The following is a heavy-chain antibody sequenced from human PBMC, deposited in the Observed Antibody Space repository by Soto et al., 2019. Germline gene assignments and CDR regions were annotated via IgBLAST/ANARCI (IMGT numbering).Heavy chain of an antibody. Sequence: SETLSLTCTVSGGSISSGGYYWSWIRQHPGKGLEWIGYIYYSGSTYYNPSLKSRVTISVDTSKNQFSLKLSSVTAADTAVYYCARSIFWSGYLDNWFDPWGQGTLVTVSS. J-gene: IGHJ5*02. CDR1: GGSISSGGYY. CDR3: ARSIFWSGYLDNWFDP. V-gene: IGHV4-31*03. CDR2: IYYSGST. D-gene: IGHD3-3*01.